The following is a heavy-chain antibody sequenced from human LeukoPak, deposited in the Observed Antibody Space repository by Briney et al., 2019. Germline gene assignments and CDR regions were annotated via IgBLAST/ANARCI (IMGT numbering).Heavy chain of an antibody. CDR1: GYTFTSYD. J-gene: IGHJ5*02. CDR2: MNPNSGNT. CDR3: ARDYGGNSGWFDP. Sequence: GASVTVSCKASGYTFTSYDLNWVRQATGQGPEWIGWMNPNSGNTGYAQKFQGRVTLTRSTSISTAYMELRSLTSEDTAVYYCARDYGGNSGWFDPWGQGTLVTVSS. V-gene: IGHV1-8*01. D-gene: IGHD2-21*01.